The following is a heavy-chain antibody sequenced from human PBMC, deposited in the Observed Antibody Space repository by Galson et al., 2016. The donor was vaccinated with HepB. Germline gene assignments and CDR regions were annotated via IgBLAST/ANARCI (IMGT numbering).Heavy chain of an antibody. J-gene: IGHJ4*02. CDR3: ARDGTHYGDSDY. CDR1: GYTFTSFP. V-gene: IGHV1-46*01. CDR2: IHTDGRRN. D-gene: IGHD4-17*01. Sequence: SVKVSCKASGYTFTSFPMHWVRQAPGQGLEWMGIIHTDGRRNTSAQNFQGRVSMTRDTSTSTVYMELSSLRVEDTALYYCARDGTHYGDSDYWGQGTLVTVS.